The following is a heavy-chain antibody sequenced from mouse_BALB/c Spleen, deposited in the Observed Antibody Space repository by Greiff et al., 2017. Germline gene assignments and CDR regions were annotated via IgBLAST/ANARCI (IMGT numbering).Heavy chain of an antibody. V-gene: IGHV3-2*02. CDR1: GYSITSDYA. J-gene: IGHJ2*01. CDR3: ARGGYYPY. Sequence: EVKLVESGPGLVKPSQSLSLTCTVTGYSITSDYAWNWIRQFPGNKLEWMGYISYSGSTSYNPSLKSRISITRDTSKNQFFLQLNSVTTEDTATYYCARGGYYPYWGQGTTLTVSS. CDR2: ISYSGST. D-gene: IGHD2-3*01.